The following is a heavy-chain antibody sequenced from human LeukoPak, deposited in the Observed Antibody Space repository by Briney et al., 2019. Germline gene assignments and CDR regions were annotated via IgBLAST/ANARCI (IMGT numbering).Heavy chain of an antibody. J-gene: IGHJ2*01. CDR1: GFSFSSYN. CDR2: ITSSSTYT. V-gene: IGHV3-21*04. Sequence: GGSLRLSCAASGFSFSSYNMNWVRQTPGKGLEWVSSITSSSTYTFYADSVKGRFTISRDNGKNSLYLQMNSLRAEDTALYYCARSSTTVTTRFFDLWGRGTLVTVSS. CDR3: ARSSTTVTTRFFDL. D-gene: IGHD4-17*01.